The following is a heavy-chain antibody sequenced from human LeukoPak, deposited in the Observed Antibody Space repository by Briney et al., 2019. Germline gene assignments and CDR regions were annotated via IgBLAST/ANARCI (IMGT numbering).Heavy chain of an antibody. V-gene: IGHV4-4*07. CDR2: IYTSGST. CDR1: GFAFRTYA. CDR3: ARVSPSGVWDV. D-gene: IGHD3-10*01. J-gene: IGHJ6*02. Sequence: GSLRLSCAASGFAFRTYAMSWIRQPAGKGLEWIGRIYTSGSTNYNPSLNSRVTISIDTSKNQFSLSLSSVTAADTAVYYCARVSPSGVWDVWGQGTTVTVSS.